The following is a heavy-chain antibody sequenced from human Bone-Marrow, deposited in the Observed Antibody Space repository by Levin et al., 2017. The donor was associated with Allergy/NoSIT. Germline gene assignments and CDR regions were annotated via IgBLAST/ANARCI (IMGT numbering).Heavy chain of an antibody. V-gene: IGHV3-30*18. CDR1: GFTFSMYG. CDR2: ISYDGSNK. D-gene: IGHD5-24*01. J-gene: IGHJ6*02. Sequence: GGSLRLSCAASGFTFSMYGMHWVRQAPGKGLEWVAVISYDGSNKYYADSVKGRFAISRANSKNTLHLQMTSLRGEATAVFYCAKGHHGYTYYYYGMDVWGQGTTVTVSS. CDR3: AKGHHGYTYYYYGMDV.